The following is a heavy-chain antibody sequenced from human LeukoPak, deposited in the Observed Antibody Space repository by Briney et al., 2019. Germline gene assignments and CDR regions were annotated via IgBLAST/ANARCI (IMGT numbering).Heavy chain of an antibody. V-gene: IGHV1-69*04. CDR2: IIPILGIA. CDR1: GGTFSSYA. Sequence: GASVKVSCKASGGTFSSYAISWVRQAPGQGLEWMGRIIPILGIANYAQKFQGRVTITADKSTSTAYMELSSLRSEDTAVYYCARESTPYGMATIFGAFDIWGQGTMVTVSS. J-gene: IGHJ3*02. CDR3: ARESTPYGMATIFGAFDI. D-gene: IGHD5-24*01.